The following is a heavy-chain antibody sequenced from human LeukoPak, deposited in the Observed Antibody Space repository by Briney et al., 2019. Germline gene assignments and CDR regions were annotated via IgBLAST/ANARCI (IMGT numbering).Heavy chain of an antibody. CDR3: ARDLGYSSSSIFGPALDY. V-gene: IGHV3-21*01. Sequence: GGSLRLSCAASGFTFSSYSMNWVRQAPGKGLEWVSSISSSSSYIYYADSVKGRFTISRDNAKNSLYLQMNSLRAEDTAVYYCARDLGYSSSSIFGPALDYWGQGTLVTVSS. D-gene: IGHD6-6*01. CDR1: GFTFSSYS. CDR2: ISSSSSYI. J-gene: IGHJ4*02.